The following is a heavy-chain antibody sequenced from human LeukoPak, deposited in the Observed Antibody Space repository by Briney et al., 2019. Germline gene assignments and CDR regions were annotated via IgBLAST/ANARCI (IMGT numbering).Heavy chain of an antibody. V-gene: IGHV3-53*01. CDR3: ARGSGERVPFDY. D-gene: IGHD6-19*01. Sequence: PGGSLRLSCAASGFTFSSYWMHWVRQAPGKGLEWVSVIYSGGSTYYADSVKGRFTISRDNSKNTLYLQMNSLRAEDTAVYYCARGSGERVPFDYWGQGTLVTVSS. CDR1: GFTFSSYW. J-gene: IGHJ4*02. CDR2: IYSGGST.